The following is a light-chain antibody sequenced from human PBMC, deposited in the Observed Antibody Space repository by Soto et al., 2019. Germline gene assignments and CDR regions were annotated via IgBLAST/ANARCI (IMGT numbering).Light chain of an antibody. Sequence: EVVLTQSPVSLSLSPGERATLSCRASQSVISSYLAWYQQKPGQAPRLLIYGASSRATGIPDRFSGSGSGTACTLTFSKLQPQDFATDYCLQSYSTPRTFGQGTKVDIK. J-gene: IGKJ1*01. V-gene: IGKV3-20*01. CDR3: LQSYSTPRT. CDR1: QSVISSY. CDR2: GAS.